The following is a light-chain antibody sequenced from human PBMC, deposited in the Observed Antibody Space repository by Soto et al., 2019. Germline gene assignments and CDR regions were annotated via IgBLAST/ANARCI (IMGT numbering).Light chain of an antibody. CDR3: QQRSNWLWT. CDR2: DAS. Sequence: EIVLTHSPGTLSLSPWEIATLSCRASQSVSNNYLAWYQQKPGQAPRLLIYDASNRATGIPARFSGSGSGTDFTLTISSLEPEDFAVYYCQQRSNWLWTFGQGTKVDIK. CDR1: QSVSNNY. J-gene: IGKJ1*01. V-gene: IGKV3-11*01.